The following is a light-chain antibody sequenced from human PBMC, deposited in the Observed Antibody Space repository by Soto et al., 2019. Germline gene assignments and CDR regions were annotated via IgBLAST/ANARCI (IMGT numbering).Light chain of an antibody. CDR1: QSISTY. CDR2: AAS. CDR3: QQSYSTPRT. V-gene: IGKV1-39*01. Sequence: DIQMTQSPSSLYASVGDRVNITCLASQSISTYLNWYQQKVGKAPKLLIYAASSLQRGVPSRFSGSGSGTDFTRTISSLQPEDFSTYYCQQSYSTPRTFGQGTKLEIK. J-gene: IGKJ2*02.